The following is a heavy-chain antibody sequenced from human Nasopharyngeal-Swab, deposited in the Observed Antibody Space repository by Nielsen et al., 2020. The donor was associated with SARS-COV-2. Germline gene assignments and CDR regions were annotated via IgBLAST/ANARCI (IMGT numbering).Heavy chain of an antibody. CDR1: GGSISSYS. V-gene: IGHV4-59*13. CDR2: IQNSGST. J-gene: IGHJ5*02. Sequence: SETLSLTCSVSGGSISSYSWSWIRQPPGKGLEWIGYIQNSGSTNYNPSLKSRVTMSVDMSKNQFSLKLTSVTAADTAVYYCARGVTAIRRGDNWFDPWGQGTLVTVSS. D-gene: IGHD2-21*02. CDR3: ARGVTAIRRGDNWFDP.